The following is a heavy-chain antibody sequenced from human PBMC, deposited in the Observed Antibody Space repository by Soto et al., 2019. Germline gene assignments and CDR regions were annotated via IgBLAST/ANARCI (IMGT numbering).Heavy chain of an antibody. J-gene: IGHJ3*02. V-gene: IGHV5-51*01. Sequence: GESLKISCKGSGYSFTSYWIGWVRQMPGKGLEWMGIIYPGDSDTRYSPSFQGQVTISADKYISTAYLQWSSLKASDTAMYYCARQWRGYCSGGSCYTDAFDIWGQGTMVTVSS. D-gene: IGHD2-15*01. CDR3: ARQWRGYCSGGSCYTDAFDI. CDR2: IYPGDSDT. CDR1: GYSFTSYW.